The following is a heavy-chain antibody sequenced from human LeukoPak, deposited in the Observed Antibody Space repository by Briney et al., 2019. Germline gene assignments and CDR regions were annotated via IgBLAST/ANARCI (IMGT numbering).Heavy chain of an antibody. CDR1: GFTFGSYG. J-gene: IGHJ3*02. CDR3: AKHRSDYVWGSYRNDAFDI. D-gene: IGHD3-16*02. CDR2: ISYDGSSK. V-gene: IGHV3-30*18. Sequence: PGRSLRLSCAASGFTFGSYGMHWVRQAPGKGLEWVAVISYDGSSKYYADSVKGRFTISRDNSKNTLYLQMNSLRAEDTAVYYCAKHRSDYVWGSYRNDAFDIWGQGTMVTVSS.